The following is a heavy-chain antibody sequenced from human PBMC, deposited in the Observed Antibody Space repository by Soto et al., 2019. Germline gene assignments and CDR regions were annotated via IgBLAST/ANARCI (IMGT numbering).Heavy chain of an antibody. CDR1: GFSFGSYA. CDR2: ISGSDGKT. Sequence: GGSLRLSCAASGFSFGSYALSWVRQAPGKGLEWVSTISGSDGKTFYADAVKGRLSISRDTSQNTLYPQMNSLRADDTAIYYCARWSYLDYWGQGTRVTVSS. CDR3: ARWSYLDY. D-gene: IGHD3-3*01. J-gene: IGHJ4*02. V-gene: IGHV3-23*01.